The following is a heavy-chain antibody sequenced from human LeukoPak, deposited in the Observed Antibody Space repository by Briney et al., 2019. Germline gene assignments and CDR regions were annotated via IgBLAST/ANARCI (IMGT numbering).Heavy chain of an antibody. J-gene: IGHJ3*02. V-gene: IGHV3-66*01. CDR3: ARSKTAPGDAFDI. CDR2: LYTAGST. CDR1: GFTVTNNY. Sequence: GGSLRLSCAASGFTVTNNYMSWVRQAPGKGLEWVSILYTAGSTYYADSVKARFTISRDNSKNTVHLQMNSLRVEDTAVYYCARSKTAPGDAFDIWGQGTMVTVSS.